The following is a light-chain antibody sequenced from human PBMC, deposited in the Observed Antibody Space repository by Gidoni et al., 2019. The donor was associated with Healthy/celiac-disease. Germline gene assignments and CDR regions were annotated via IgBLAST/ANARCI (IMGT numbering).Light chain of an antibody. CDR2: TLS. J-gene: IGKJ2*01. V-gene: IGKV2-40*01. Sequence: DIVMTQTPLSLHVTPGEPASISCRSSQSLLDSDDGNTYLDWYLQKPGQSPQLLIYTLSYLAAGVPDRFSGSGSGTDFTLKISRVEAEDVGVYYCMQRIEFPSYTFGQGTKLEIK. CDR1: QSLLDSDDGNTY. CDR3: MQRIEFPSYT.